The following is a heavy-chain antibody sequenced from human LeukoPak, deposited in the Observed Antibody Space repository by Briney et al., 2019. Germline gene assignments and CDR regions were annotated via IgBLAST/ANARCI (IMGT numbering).Heavy chain of an antibody. CDR1: GYTFTGYY. J-gene: IGHJ4*02. CDR3: ARDWELRYWQGGLDY. D-gene: IGHD3-9*01. V-gene: IGHV1-2*02. Sequence: GASVKVSCKASGYTFTGYYMHWVRQAPGQGLEWMGWINPTTDETDYAPNFQGRVTMTRDTSMSTAYMELSGLRLDDTALYFCARDWELRYWQGGLDYWGQGTLITVSS. CDR2: INPTTDET.